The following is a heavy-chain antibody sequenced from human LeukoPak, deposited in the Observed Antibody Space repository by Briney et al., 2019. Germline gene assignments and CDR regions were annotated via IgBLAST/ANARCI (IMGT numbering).Heavy chain of an antibody. CDR3: ARNPWIAAAGASSYYYYYGMDV. V-gene: IGHV1-8*01. CDR1: GYTFTSYD. CDR2: MNPNSGNT. D-gene: IGHD6-13*01. J-gene: IGHJ6*02. Sequence: ASVKVSCKASGYTFTSYDINWVRQATGQGLEWMGWMNPNSGNTGYAQKFQGRVTMTRNTSISTAYMELSSLRSEDTAVYYCARNPWIAAAGASSYYYYYGMDVWGQGTTVTVSS.